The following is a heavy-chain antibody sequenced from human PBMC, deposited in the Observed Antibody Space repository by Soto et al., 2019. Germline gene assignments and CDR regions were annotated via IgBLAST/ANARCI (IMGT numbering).Heavy chain of an antibody. CDR1: GGSISSGGYY. CDR3: ARLSHDPAMFDY. CDR2: IYYSGST. V-gene: IGHV4-31*03. J-gene: IGHJ4*02. D-gene: IGHD1-1*01. Sequence: SETLSLTCTVSGGSISSGGYYWSWIRQHPGKGLEWIGYIYYSGSTYYNPSLKSRVTISVDTSKNQFSLKLSSVTAADTAVYYCARLSHDPAMFDYWGQGTMVTVYS.